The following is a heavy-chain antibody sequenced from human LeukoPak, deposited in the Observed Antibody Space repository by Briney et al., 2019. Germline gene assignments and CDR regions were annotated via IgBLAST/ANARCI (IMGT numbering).Heavy chain of an antibody. CDR3: ARRRATADYSMDV. D-gene: IGHD1-26*01. CDR1: GFTFSNYR. CDR2: IYSGGDT. Sequence: PGGSLRLSCAASGFTFSNYRMSWVRQAPGKGLEWLTVIYSGGDTYYIDSVKGRFAISRDNSRNTVYLQMNSLRADDTAVYYCARRRATADYSMDVWGKGTTVTVSS. V-gene: IGHV3-53*01. J-gene: IGHJ6*03.